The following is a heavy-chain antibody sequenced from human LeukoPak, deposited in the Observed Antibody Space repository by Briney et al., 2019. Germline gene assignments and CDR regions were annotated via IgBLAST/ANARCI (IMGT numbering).Heavy chain of an antibody. CDR3: ARVCLWGGSCYVYYNGMDV. CDR1: GGSFNGYS. CDR2: INHSGGT. Sequence: SETPSLTCAVYGGSFNGYSWSWIRQPPGKGLEWMGEINHSGGTNYNPSLKSRATISADTTKNQFSLKLRSVTAADTAVYYCARVCLWGGSCYVYYNGMDVWGQGTTVTVSS. D-gene: IGHD2-2*01. J-gene: IGHJ6*02. V-gene: IGHV4-34*01.